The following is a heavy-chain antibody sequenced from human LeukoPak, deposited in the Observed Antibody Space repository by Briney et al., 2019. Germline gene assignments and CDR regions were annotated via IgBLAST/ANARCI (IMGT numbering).Heavy chain of an antibody. D-gene: IGHD3-3*01. CDR3: ARGFAYYDFWSGYYRDMGYYYYMDV. Sequence: GASVKVSCKASGYTFTGYYMHWVRQAPGQGLEWMGWINPNSGGTNYAQKFQGRVTMTRDTSISTAYMELSRLRSDDTAVYYCARGFAYYDFWSGYYRDMGYYYYMDVWGKGTTVTVSS. CDR2: INPNSGGT. V-gene: IGHV1-2*02. J-gene: IGHJ6*03. CDR1: GYTFTGYY.